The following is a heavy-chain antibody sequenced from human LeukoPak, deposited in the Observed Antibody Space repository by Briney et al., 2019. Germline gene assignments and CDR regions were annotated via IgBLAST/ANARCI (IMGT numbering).Heavy chain of an antibody. V-gene: IGHV3-23*01. CDR1: GFTFSSYA. Sequence: GGSLRLSCTASGFTFSSYAMSWARQAPGKGLEWVSAISGSGGSTYYADSVKGRFTISRDNSKNTLYLQMNSLRVEDTAVYYCAKRVLGVPAGWGQGTLVTVSS. D-gene: IGHD2-2*01. J-gene: IGHJ4*02. CDR2: ISGSGGST. CDR3: AKRVLGVPAG.